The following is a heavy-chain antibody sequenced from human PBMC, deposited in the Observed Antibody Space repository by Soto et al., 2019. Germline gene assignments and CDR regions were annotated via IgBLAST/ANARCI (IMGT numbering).Heavy chain of an antibody. Sequence: EVQILESGGGLVQPGWSLRLSCAASGFPFSNYAMAWVRQAPGKGLEWVSAISGTTGHAFYADSVKDRFTISRDNSKNTLYLQMDSLRAEYTAVYHCARAPSEYIWGSYLRYYEYWGQGTLVTVSS. CDR3: ARAPSEYIWGSYLRYYEY. V-gene: IGHV3-23*01. D-gene: IGHD3-16*01. CDR1: GFPFSNYA. J-gene: IGHJ4*02. CDR2: ISGTTGHA.